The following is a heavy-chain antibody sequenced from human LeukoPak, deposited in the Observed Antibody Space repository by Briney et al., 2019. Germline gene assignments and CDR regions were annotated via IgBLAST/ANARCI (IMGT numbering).Heavy chain of an antibody. J-gene: IGHJ3*02. D-gene: IGHD3-16*01. V-gene: IGHV4-59*12. CDR2: IYHSGST. CDR3: ARDGGTGIFGAFDI. Sequence: SETLSLTCTVSGGSISSYYWSWIRQPPGKGLEWIGYIYHSGSTYYNPSLKSRVTISVDRSKNQFSLKLSSVTAADTAVYYCARDGGTGIFGAFDIWGQGTVVTVSS. CDR1: GGSISSYY.